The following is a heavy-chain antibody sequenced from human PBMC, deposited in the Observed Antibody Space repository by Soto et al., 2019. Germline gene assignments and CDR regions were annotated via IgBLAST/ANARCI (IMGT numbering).Heavy chain of an antibody. Sequence: QVQLVESGGGVVQPGRSLRLSCAASGFTFSSYGMHWVRQAPGKGLEWVAVIWYDGSNKYYADSVKGRFTISRDNSKNTLYLQMNSLRAEDTAVYHCAREYGDYYYYGMDVWGQGTTVTVSS. D-gene: IGHD4-17*01. CDR3: AREYGDYYYYGMDV. CDR1: GFTFSSYG. V-gene: IGHV3-33*01. J-gene: IGHJ6*02. CDR2: IWYDGSNK.